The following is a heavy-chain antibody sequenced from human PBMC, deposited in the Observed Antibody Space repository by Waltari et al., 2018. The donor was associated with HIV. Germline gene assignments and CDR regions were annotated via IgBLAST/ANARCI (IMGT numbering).Heavy chain of an antibody. CDR1: GFHFNNYF. J-gene: IGHJ2*01. CDR2: ISGSGSNT. Sequence: EVQLLESGGGLVQPGGSLILSCEATGFHFNNYFMSWVRQAPGKGLEWVSGISGSGSNTYYADSVKGRFTISRDNSKNTVYLQVNSLRAEDTAVYYCAKRGDLWYFDLWGRGTLVTFSS. D-gene: IGHD3-3*01. CDR3: AKRGDLWYFDL. V-gene: IGHV3-23*01.